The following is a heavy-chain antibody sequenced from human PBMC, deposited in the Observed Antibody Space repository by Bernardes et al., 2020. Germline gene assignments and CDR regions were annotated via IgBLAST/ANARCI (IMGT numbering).Heavy chain of an antibody. V-gene: IGHV1-18*04. J-gene: IGHJ4*02. Sequence: ASEKVSCKASGYTYTNYGIGWVRQAPGHGLEWLGWISGYNGNTNYARHLQGRITMTSDLSTKTAFMELRRLRSDDTALYYCARVEGFCSGGTCFSLFYFDHWGQGTLVSVSS. CDR3: ARVEGFCSGGTCFSLFYFDH. CDR2: ISGYNGNT. CDR1: GYTYTNYG. D-gene: IGHD2-15*01.